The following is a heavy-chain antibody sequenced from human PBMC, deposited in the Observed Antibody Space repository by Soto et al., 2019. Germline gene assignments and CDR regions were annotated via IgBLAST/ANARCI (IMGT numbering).Heavy chain of an antibody. CDR2: ISSSSSTI. Sequence: GGSLRLSCAASGFTFSSYSMNWVRQAPGKGLEWVSYISSSSSTIYYADSVKGRFTISRDNAKNSLYLQMNSLRDEDTAVYYCARDLVRFLEWLPRDYYYGMDVWGQGTTVTVSS. CDR1: GFTFSSYS. V-gene: IGHV3-48*02. D-gene: IGHD3-3*01. CDR3: ARDLVRFLEWLPRDYYYGMDV. J-gene: IGHJ6*02.